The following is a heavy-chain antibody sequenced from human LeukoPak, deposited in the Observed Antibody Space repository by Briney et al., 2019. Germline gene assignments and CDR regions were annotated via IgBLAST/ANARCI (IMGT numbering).Heavy chain of an antibody. CDR1: GLTFSNYG. Sequence: GGSLRLSCVASGLTFSNYGMHWVRQAPGKGLEWVAVIWYDGSRKYYAGSVKGGFSISRDNSKNTLYLQMNSLRAEDTAVYYCARDRSSRVYDFWGQGILVTVSS. V-gene: IGHV3-33*01. J-gene: IGHJ4*02. CDR3: ARDRSSRVYDF. CDR2: IWYDGSRK. D-gene: IGHD5/OR15-5a*01.